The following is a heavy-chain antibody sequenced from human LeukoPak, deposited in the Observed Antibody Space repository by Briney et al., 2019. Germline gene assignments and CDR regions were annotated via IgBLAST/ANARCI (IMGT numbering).Heavy chain of an antibody. CDR1: GHSINSGFY. J-gene: IGHJ4*02. D-gene: IGHD6-6*01. V-gene: IGHV4-38-2*02. Sequence: SETLSLTCAVSGHSINSGFYWGWIRQSRGKGLEWIGTIFNTGSTYYTASLRNRVSISVDASKNQFSLRLSSVTAADTAVYYCARDMIPSRPRQGVGYFDYWGQGTLVTVSS. CDR2: IFNTGST. CDR3: ARDMIPSRPRQGVGYFDY.